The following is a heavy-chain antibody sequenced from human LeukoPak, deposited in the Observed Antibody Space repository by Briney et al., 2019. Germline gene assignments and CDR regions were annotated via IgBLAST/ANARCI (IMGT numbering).Heavy chain of an antibody. CDR2: ISSSGSTI. V-gene: IGHV3-48*03. CDR3: ASSYYVMDV. Sequence: GGSLRLSCAASGFTFSSYEMNWVRQTPGKGLEWVSYISSSGSTIYYADSVKGRFTISRDNAKNSLYLQMNSLRAEDTAVYYCASSYYVMDVWGQGTTVTVSS. CDR1: GFTFSSYE. J-gene: IGHJ6*02.